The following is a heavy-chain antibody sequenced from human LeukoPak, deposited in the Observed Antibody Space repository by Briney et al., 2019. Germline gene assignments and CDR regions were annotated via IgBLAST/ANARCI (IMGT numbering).Heavy chain of an antibody. D-gene: IGHD5-18*01. CDR1: XFXFSSYG. CDR2: ISYDGSNK. CDR3: AKDLSHVDTAMVLGIDY. V-gene: IGHV3-30*18. J-gene: IGHJ4*02. Sequence: XLRLXXXASXFXFSSYGXHWVRQAPGKGLEWVAVISYDGSNKYYADSVKGRFTISRDNSKNTLYLQMNSLRAEDTAVYYCAKDLSHVDTAMVLGIDYWGQGTLVTVSS.